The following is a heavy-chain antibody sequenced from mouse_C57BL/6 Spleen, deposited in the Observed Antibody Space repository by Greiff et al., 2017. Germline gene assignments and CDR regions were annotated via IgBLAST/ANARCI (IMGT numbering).Heavy chain of an antibody. V-gene: IGHV1-69*01. CDR3: ARYYGYDDPSWFAY. CDR1: GYTFTSYW. Sequence: QVQLQQPGAELVMPGASVKLSCKASGYTFTSYWMHWVKQRPGQGLEWIGEIDPSDSYTNYNQKFKGKSTLTVDKSSSTAYMQLSSLTSEDSAVYYCARYYGYDDPSWFAYWGQGTLVTVSA. D-gene: IGHD2-2*01. CDR2: IDPSDSYT. J-gene: IGHJ3*01.